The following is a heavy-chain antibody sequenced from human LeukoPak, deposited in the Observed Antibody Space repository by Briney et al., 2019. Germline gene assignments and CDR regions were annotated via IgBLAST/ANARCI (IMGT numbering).Heavy chain of an antibody. CDR3: ARDSKDIAIRTHFDY. D-gene: IGHD2-15*01. CDR2: IYHSGST. CDR1: GGSISSGGYY. J-gene: IGHJ4*02. Sequence: SETLSLTCTVSGGSISSGGYYWSWIRQPPGKGLEWIGYIYHSGSTYYNPSLKSRVTISVDRSKNQFSLKLSSVTAADTAVYYCARDSKDIAIRTHFDYWGRGTLVTVSS. V-gene: IGHV4-30-2*01.